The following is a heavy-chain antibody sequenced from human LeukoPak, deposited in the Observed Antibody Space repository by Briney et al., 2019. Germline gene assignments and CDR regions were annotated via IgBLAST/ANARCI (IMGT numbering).Heavy chain of an antibody. CDR1: GGSISSYY. D-gene: IGHD1-26*01. Sequence: SETLSLTCTVSGGSISSYYWSWIRQPPGKGLEWIGYIYYSGSTNYNPSLKSRVTISVDTSKNQFSLKLSSVTAADTAVYYCARVKRGVGATTTGYYYYYYMDVWGKGTTVTISS. CDR2: IYYSGST. CDR3: ARVKRGVGATTTGYYYYYYMDV. V-gene: IGHV4-59*01. J-gene: IGHJ6*03.